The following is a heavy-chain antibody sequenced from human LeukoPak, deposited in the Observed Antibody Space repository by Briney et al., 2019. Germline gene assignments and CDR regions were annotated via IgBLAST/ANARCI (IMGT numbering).Heavy chain of an antibody. CDR3: AKDRYSNYGNWFDP. CDR2: ISGSGGTT. CDR1: GFTFSNYA. J-gene: IGHJ5*02. D-gene: IGHD4-11*01. V-gene: IGHV3-23*01. Sequence: GGSLRLSCAASGFTFSNYAMNWVRQAPGKGLEWVSGISGSGGTTYHADSVKGRFTISRDNSKNTLYLQMISLRAEETAVYYCAKDRYSNYGNWFDPWGQGTLVTVFS.